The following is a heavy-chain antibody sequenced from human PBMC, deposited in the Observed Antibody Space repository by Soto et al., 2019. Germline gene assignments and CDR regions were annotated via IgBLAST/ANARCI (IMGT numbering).Heavy chain of an antibody. J-gene: IGHJ4*02. V-gene: IGHV3-30*18. CDR1: GFTFSSYG. CDR2: ISYDGSNK. D-gene: IGHD4-17*01. CDR3: AKGLRSTVNFDY. Sequence: GGSLRLSCAASGFTFSSYGMHWVRQAPGKGLEWVAVISYDGSNKYYADSVKGRFTISRDNSKNTLYLQMNSLRAEDTAVYYCAKGLRSTVNFDYWGQGTLVTVSS.